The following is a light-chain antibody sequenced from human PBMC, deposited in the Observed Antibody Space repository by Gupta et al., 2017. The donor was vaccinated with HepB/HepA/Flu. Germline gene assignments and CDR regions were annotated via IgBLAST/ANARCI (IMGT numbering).Light chain of an antibody. CDR3: SSYIYSNTLSYI. Sequence: SALTQPASVSVSLGQSITFSCTGTNRDVGGHNYVSWYQHHPGQVHKLIINDVNDRPSGISNRFSGSKAGNTASLTISGLQAEDEADYYCSSYIYSNTLSYIFGTGTKVSVL. CDR1: NRDVGGHNY. J-gene: IGLJ1*01. V-gene: IGLV2-14*03. CDR2: DVN.